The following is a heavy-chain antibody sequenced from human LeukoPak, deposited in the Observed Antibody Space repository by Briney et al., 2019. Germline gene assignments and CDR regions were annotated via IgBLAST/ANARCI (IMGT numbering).Heavy chain of an antibody. CDR3: ARRIQLWSPYFDY. CDR1: GGSISSSSYY. Sequence: SETLSLTCTVSGGSISSSSYYWGWIRQPPGKGLEWIGSIYYSGSTYYNPSLKSRVTISVDTSKNQFSLKLSSVTAADTAVYYCARRIQLWSPYFDYWGQGTLVTVSS. D-gene: IGHD5-18*01. V-gene: IGHV4-39*01. CDR2: IYYSGST. J-gene: IGHJ4*02.